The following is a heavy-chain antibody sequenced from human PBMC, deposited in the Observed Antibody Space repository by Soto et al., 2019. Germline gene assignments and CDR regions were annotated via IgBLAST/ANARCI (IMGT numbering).Heavy chain of an antibody. CDR3: ARDKPRSGYEKFDY. J-gene: IGHJ4*02. D-gene: IGHD3-3*01. Sequence: EVQLVESGEAWFKLGGPLRLSCPAPGSPFISYSMIWVRQAQGRGRGWVSYINSGSSTIYYADSVKGRFTISRDNAKNSLYLQLNSLRAEDTAVYYCARDKPRSGYEKFDYWGQGTLVTVSS. V-gene: IGHV3-48*01. CDR2: INSGSSTI. CDR1: GSPFISYS.